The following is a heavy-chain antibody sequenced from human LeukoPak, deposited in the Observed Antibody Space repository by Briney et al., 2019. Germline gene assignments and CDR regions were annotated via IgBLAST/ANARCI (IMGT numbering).Heavy chain of an antibody. V-gene: IGHV4-31*03. J-gene: IGHJ4*02. CDR3: ARDLGDGYLANDY. D-gene: IGHD5-24*01. CDR1: GGSISSGAYY. CDR2: FYYSGST. Sequence: PSQTLSLTCTVSGGSISSGAYYWSWIRQHPGKDLEWIGYFYYSGSTYYNPSLKSRVTISVDTSKNQFSLDLSSVTAADTAVYYCARDLGDGYLANDYWGQGTLVTVSS.